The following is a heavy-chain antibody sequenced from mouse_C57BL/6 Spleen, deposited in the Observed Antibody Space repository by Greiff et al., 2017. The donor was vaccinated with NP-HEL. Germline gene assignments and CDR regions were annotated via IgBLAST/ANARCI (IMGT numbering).Heavy chain of an antibody. Sequence: VQLQQSGPELVKPGASVKISCKASGYAFSSSWMNWVKQRPGKGLEWIGRIYPGDGDTNYNGKFKGKATLTADKSSSTAYMQLSSLTSEDSAVYFCARDGYDDYAMDYWGQGTSVTVSS. CDR1: GYAFSSSW. V-gene: IGHV1-82*01. D-gene: IGHD2-2*01. CDR2: IYPGDGDT. J-gene: IGHJ4*01. CDR3: ARDGYDDYAMDY.